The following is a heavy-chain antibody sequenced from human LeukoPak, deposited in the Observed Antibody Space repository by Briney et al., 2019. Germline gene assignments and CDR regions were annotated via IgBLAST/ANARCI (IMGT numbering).Heavy chain of an antibody. D-gene: IGHD5-24*01. CDR1: GGTFSSYA. J-gene: IGHJ4*02. Sequence: SVKVSCKASGGTFSSYAISWVRQAPGQGLEWMGRVIPILGIANYAQKFQGRVTITADKSTSTAYMELSSLRSEDTAVYYCARDGDGYNYFDYWGQGTLVTVSS. CDR2: VIPILGIA. CDR3: ARDGDGYNYFDY. V-gene: IGHV1-69*04.